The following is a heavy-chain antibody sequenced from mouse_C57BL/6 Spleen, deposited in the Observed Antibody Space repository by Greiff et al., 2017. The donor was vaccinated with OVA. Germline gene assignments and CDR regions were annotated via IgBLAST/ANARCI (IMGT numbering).Heavy chain of an antibody. Sequence: EVQGVESGGGLVKPGGSLKLSCAASGFTFSSYTMSWVRQTPEKRLEWVATISGGGGNTYYPDSVKGRFTISRDNAKNTLYLQMSSLRSEDTALYYCAANYCGSSWYFDVWGTGTTVTVSS. D-gene: IGHD1-1*01. J-gene: IGHJ1*03. CDR1: GFTFSSYT. V-gene: IGHV5-9*01. CDR2: ISGGGGNT. CDR3: AANYCGSSWYFDV.